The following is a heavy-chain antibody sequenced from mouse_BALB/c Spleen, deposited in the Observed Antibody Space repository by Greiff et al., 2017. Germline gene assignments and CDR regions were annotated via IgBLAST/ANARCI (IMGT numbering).Heavy chain of an antibody. D-gene: IGHD4-1*01. CDR3: NRGKLKYAMDY. CDR2: IDPENGDT. CDR1: GFNIKDYY. J-gene: IGHJ4*01. V-gene: IGHV14-4*02. Sequence: EVQLQQSGAELVRSGASVKLPCTASGFNIKDYYMHWVKQRPEQGLEWIGWIDPENGDTEYAPKFQGKATMTADTSSNTAYLQLSSLTSEDTAVYYCNRGKLKYAMDYWGQGTSVTVSS.